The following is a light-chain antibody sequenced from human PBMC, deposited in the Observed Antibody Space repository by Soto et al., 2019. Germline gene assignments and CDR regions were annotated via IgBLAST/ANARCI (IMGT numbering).Light chain of an antibody. J-gene: IGLJ3*02. CDR3: HVWKAYSHHRV. V-gene: IGLV3-21*02. CDR2: DDS. CDR1: DIGSQT. Sequence: SYALTQPPSLSVAPGQTATITCGGADIGSQTVHWYRLKPGQAPVLVVHDDSRRPSGTPDRVSGSNSGDTATLTISRVEAGDEANYYCHVWKAYSHHRVFGGGTKRTVL.